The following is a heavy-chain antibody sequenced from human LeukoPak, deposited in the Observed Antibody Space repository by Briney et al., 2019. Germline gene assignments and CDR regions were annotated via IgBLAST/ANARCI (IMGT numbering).Heavy chain of an antibody. V-gene: IGHV1-69*05. J-gene: IGHJ4*02. CDR2: IIPIFGTA. CDR3: AEYCSSTSCNDY. Sequence: GASVKVSCKASGGTFSSYAISWVRQAPGQGLEWMGGIIPIFGTANYAQKFQGRVTITTDESTSTAYMALSSLRSEDTAVYYCAEYCSSTSCNDYWGQGTLVTVSS. D-gene: IGHD2-2*01. CDR1: GGTFSSYA.